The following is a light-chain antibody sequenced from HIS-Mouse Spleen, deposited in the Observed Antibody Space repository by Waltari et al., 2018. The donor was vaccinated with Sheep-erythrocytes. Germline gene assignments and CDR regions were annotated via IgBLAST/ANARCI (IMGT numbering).Light chain of an antibody. CDR1: SSDVGGYNY. V-gene: IGLV2-14*01. CDR3: CSYAGSSTPWV. CDR2: EVS. J-gene: IGLJ3*02. Sequence: QSALTQPASVSGSPGQSITISCTGTSSDVGGYNYVSWYQQHPGKAPKPMIYEVSNRPSGVSNRFSGSKSGNTASLTISVLQAEDEADYYCCSYAGSSTPWVFGGGTKLTVL.